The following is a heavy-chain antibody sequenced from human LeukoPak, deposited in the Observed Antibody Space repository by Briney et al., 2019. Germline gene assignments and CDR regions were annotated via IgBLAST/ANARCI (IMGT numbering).Heavy chain of an antibody. CDR1: GYTFTSYA. V-gene: IGHV1-3*01. CDR2: INAGNGNT. CDR3: ARVSTPLYSSSSFSLYYFDY. J-gene: IGHJ4*02. Sequence: ASVKVSCKASGYTFTSYAMHWVRQAPGQRLEWMGWINAGNGNTKYSQKFQGRVTITRDTSASTAYMELSSLRSEDTAVYYCARVSTPLYSSSSFSLYYFDYWGQGTLVTVSS. D-gene: IGHD6-6*01.